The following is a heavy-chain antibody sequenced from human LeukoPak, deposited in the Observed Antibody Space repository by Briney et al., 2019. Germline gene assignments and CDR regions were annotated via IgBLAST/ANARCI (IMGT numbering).Heavy chain of an antibody. D-gene: IGHD1-26*01. V-gene: IGHV3-30*02. CDR2: IRNDGSRK. CDR3: AKDVLVVGGEDYHYGMDV. CDR1: GFSFNKYG. Sequence: PGGSPRLSCAASGFSFNKYGMHWVRQAPGKGLEWVAFIRNDGSRKYYRESVRGRFTIPRDNAKDTVYLQMNSLREDETAVYYCAKDVLVVGGEDYHYGMDVWGQGTTVIVSS. J-gene: IGHJ6*02.